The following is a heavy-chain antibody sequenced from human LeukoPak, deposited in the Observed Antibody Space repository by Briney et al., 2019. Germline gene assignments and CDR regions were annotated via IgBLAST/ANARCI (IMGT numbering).Heavy chain of an antibody. CDR3: ATRYCSGGSCPNYYYYYMDV. D-gene: IGHD2-15*01. CDR2: INPSGGST. V-gene: IGHV1-46*01. CDR1: GYTFTSYY. J-gene: IGHJ6*03. Sequence: ASVKVSCKASGYTFTSYYMHWVRQAPGQGLEWMGIINPSGGSTSYAQKFQGRVTMTRDMSTSTVYMELSSLRSDDTAVYYCATRYCSGGSCPNYYYYYMDVWGKGTTVTISS.